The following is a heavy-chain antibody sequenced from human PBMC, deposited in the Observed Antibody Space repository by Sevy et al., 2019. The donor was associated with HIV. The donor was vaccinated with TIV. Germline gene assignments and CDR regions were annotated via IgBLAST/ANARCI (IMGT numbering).Heavy chain of an antibody. CDR2: ISSSSSYI. D-gene: IGHD4-17*01. J-gene: IGHJ4*02. Sequence: GGSLRLSCAASGFTFSSYSMNWVRQAPGKGLEWVSSISSSSSYIYYADSVKGRFTISRDNAKNSLYLQMNSLRAEDTAVYYCARDAVRSHGDVGGEYWGQGTLVTVSS. CDR1: GFTFSSYS. CDR3: ARDAVRSHGDVGGEY. V-gene: IGHV3-21*01.